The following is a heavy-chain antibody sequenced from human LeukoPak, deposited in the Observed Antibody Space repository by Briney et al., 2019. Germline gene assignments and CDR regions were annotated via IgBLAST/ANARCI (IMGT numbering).Heavy chain of an antibody. J-gene: IGHJ3*02. CDR1: GYTFTSYD. CDR3: ARASTHRYNWKSGQLNDAFDI. V-gene: IGHV1-8*02. D-gene: IGHD1-20*01. CDR2: MNPNSGNT. Sequence: GASVKVSCKASGYTFTSYDINWVRQATGQGLEWMGWMNPNSGNTGYAQKLQGRVTMTTDTSTSTAYMELRSLRSDDTAVYYCARASTHRYNWKSGQLNDAFDIWGQGTMVTVSS.